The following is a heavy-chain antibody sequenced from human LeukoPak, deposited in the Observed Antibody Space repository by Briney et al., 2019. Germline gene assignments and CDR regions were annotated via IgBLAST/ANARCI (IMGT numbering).Heavy chain of an antibody. CDR3: ARGVGQGSYFDY. J-gene: IGHJ4*02. CDR2: ISYDGSNK. CDR1: GFTFRSYG. D-gene: IGHD3-10*01. V-gene: IGHV3-30*19. Sequence: PGGSLRLSCAASGFTFRSYGMHWVRQAPGKGLEWVAVISYDGSNKYYADSVKGRFTISRDNSKNTLYLQMNSLRAEDTAVYYCARGVGQGSYFDYWGQGTLVTVSS.